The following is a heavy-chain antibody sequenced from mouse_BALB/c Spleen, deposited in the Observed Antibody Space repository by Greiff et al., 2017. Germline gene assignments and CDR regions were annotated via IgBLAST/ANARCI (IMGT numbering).Heavy chain of an antibody. J-gene: IGHJ4*01. V-gene: IGHV7-3*02. Sequence: EVKLVESGGGLVQPGGSRRLSGATSGFTFTDYYMSWVRQPPGMALEWLGFIRNKANGYTTEYSASVKGRFTISRDNSQSILYLQMNTLRAEDSATYYCARDLIYDGYYDAMDYWGQGTAVPVSS. D-gene: IGHD2-3*01. CDR1: GFTFTDYY. CDR3: ARDLIYDGYYDAMDY. CDR2: IRNKANGYTT.